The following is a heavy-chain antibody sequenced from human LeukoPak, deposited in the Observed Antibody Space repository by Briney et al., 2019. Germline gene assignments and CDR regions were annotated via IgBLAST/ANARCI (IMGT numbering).Heavy chain of an antibody. Sequence: SVKVSCKASGGTFSSYAISWVRQAPGQGLEWMGRIIPILGIENYAQKFQGRVTITADKSTSTAYMELSSLRSEDTAVYYCARDRGRGYYDSSGSIPFDYWGQGTLVTVSS. D-gene: IGHD3-22*01. CDR2: IIPILGIE. J-gene: IGHJ4*02. CDR3: ARDRGRGYYDSSGSIPFDY. CDR1: GGTFSSYA. V-gene: IGHV1-69*04.